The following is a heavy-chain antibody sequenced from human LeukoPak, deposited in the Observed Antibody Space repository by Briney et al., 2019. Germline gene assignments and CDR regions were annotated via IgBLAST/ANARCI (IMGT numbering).Heavy chain of an antibody. CDR2: IYYSGST. CDR1: GGSISSGGYY. V-gene: IGHV4-31*03. D-gene: IGHD2-15*01. CDR3: ARGPSGVVAAQPDY. Sequence: PSQTLSLTCTVSGGSISSGGYYWSWIRQHPGKGLEWIGYIYYSGSTYYNPSLKSRVTISIDTSKNQFSLKLSSVTAADTAVYYCARGPSGVVAAQPDYWGQGTLVTVSS. J-gene: IGHJ4*02.